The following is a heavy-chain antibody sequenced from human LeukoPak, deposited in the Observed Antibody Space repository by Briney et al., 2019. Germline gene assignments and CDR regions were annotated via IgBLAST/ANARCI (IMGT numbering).Heavy chain of an antibody. Sequence: SETLSLTCAVYGGSFTTSWWSWIRLAPGKGMGLIGEIHHRGSTNYNPSLKSRVTISLDTPNSQFSLSLSFLTGADTAMYYCQGVSLGYSSGWTSDYSYMDVWGKGTPVTVS. CDR2: IHHRGST. V-gene: IGHV4-34*01. J-gene: IGHJ6*03. CDR1: GGSFTTSW. CDR3: QGVSLGYSSGWTSDYSYMDV. D-gene: IGHD6-19*01.